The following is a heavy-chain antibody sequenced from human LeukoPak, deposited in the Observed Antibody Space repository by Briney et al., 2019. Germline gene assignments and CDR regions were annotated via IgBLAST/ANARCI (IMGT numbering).Heavy chain of an antibody. Sequence: PGRSLRLSCAASGFTFSTYGMHWVRQAPGKGLEWVAVIWSDGSNKYYADSVKGRFTISRDNSKNTMYLQMNSLRAEDTAVYYSIRAGSGWYWDLDYWGQGTLVTVSS. CDR2: IWSDGSNK. CDR3: IRAGSGWYWDLDY. D-gene: IGHD6-19*01. J-gene: IGHJ4*02. V-gene: IGHV3-33*01. CDR1: GFTFSTYG.